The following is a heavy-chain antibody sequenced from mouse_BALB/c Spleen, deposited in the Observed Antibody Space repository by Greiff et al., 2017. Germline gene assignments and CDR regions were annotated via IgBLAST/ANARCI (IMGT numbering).Heavy chain of an antibody. D-gene: IGHD2-4*01. CDR1: GYTFTSYY. CDR2: IYPGDGST. J-gene: IGHJ2*01. V-gene: IGHV1S56*01. CDR3: ARDMITTRDY. Sequence: QVQLQQSGPELVKPGASVKMSCKASGYTFTSYYIHWVKQRPGQGLEWIGWIYPGDGSTKYNEKFKGKTTLTADKSSSTAYMLLSSLTSEDSAIYFCARDMITTRDYWGQGTTLTVSS.